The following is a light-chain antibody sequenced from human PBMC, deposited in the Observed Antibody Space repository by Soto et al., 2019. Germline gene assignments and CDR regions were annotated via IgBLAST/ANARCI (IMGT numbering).Light chain of an antibody. V-gene: IGLV2-14*03. CDR2: DVT. J-gene: IGLJ2*01. CDR1: SSDVGGSNS. Sequence: QSALTQPASMSGSPGQSITISCTGTSSDVGGSNSVSWYQQHPGKAPKLMIYDVTNRPSWVSTRFSGSKSGNTASLTISGLQAEDAADYYCSSYTSSTTVAFGRGTKVTVL. CDR3: SSYTSSTTVA.